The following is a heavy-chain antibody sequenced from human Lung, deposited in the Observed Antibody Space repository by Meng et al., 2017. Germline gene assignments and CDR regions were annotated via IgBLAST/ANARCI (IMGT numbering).Heavy chain of an antibody. CDR3: ARGPTTMAHDFDY. V-gene: IGHV4-34*01. Sequence: QGRLQQWGAGLLTPSDPLSLTCVLAGGSFSDYYWSWIRQPPGKGLEWIGEINHSGSTNYNPSLESRATISVDTSQNNLSLKLSSVTAADSAVYYCARGPTTMAHDFDYWGQGTLVTVSS. CDR2: INHSGST. CDR1: GGSFSDYY. D-gene: IGHD4-11*01. J-gene: IGHJ4*02.